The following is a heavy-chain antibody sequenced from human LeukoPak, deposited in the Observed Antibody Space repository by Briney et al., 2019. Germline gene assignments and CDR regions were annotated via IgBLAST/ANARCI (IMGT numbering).Heavy chain of an antibody. V-gene: IGHV1-69*13. J-gene: IGHJ4*02. D-gene: IGHD3-22*01. CDR3: ARGNYDTSGYYPWFFDY. CDR1: GGTFSTYA. Sequence: ASVKVSCKASGGTFSTYAITWVRQAPGQGLEWMGGIIPIFGTTNYAQKFQGRVTITADESTSTAYMELSSLRSEDTAVYYCARGNYDTSGYYPWFFDYWGQGTLVTVSS. CDR2: IIPIFGTT.